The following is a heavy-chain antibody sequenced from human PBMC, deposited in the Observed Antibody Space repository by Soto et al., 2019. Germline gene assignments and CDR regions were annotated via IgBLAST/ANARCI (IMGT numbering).Heavy chain of an antibody. J-gene: IGHJ4*02. D-gene: IGHD3-3*01. CDR3: ARDFAYFDS. Sequence: SEPLSLTCTVSGGSISTYYWIWIRQPPGKGLEWIGYVYHTGRTSYNPSLKSRVSISMDTSKNQFSLNLDSVTAADTAVYFCARDFAYFDSWGQGTLVTVSS. CDR1: GGSISTYY. V-gene: IGHV4-59*01. CDR2: VYHTGRT.